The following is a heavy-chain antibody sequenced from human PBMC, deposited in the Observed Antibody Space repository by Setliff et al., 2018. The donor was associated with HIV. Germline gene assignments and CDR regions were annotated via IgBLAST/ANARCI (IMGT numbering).Heavy chain of an antibody. CDR3: ARDATYDYVWGTSSLVLDY. D-gene: IGHD3-16*01. V-gene: IGHV1-46*01. CDR2: INPGDGST. CDR1: GYTFTSYY. Sequence: ASVKVSCKASGYTFTSYYIYWVRQAPGQGLQWMGIINPGDGSTIYAQKFQGRATMTRDTPTSTLYMELSSLRSEDTAVYYCARDATYDYVWGTSSLVLDYWGQGTLVTVSS. J-gene: IGHJ4*02.